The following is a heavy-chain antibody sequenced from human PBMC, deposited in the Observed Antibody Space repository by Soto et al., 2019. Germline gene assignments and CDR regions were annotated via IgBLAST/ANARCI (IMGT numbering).Heavy chain of an antibody. CDR3: ARERTGDPTFFDY. CDR2: IYYSGSA. Sequence: SETLSLTCTVSGGSVSSSNYYWSWIRQPPGKGLEWFGYIYYSGSASYNPSLKSRITVSVDTSKNQFSLKLSSVTAADTAVYYCARERTGDPTFFDYWGQGTLVTVSS. D-gene: IGHD1-1*01. V-gene: IGHV4-61*01. CDR1: GGSVSSSNYY. J-gene: IGHJ4*02.